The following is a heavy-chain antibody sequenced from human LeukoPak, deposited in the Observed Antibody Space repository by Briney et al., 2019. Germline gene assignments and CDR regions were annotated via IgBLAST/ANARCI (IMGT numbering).Heavy chain of an antibody. J-gene: IGHJ4*02. CDR2: INSDGSDT. Sequence: GGSLRLSCAASGFTISGYWMHWVRQAPGKGLVWVSRINSDGSDTSYADSVKGRFTISRDNSKNTLYLQMNSLRAEDTAIYYCARELFDFDYWGQGTLVTVPS. V-gene: IGHV3-74*01. CDR3: ARELFDFDY. D-gene: IGHD3-10*01. CDR1: GFTISGYW.